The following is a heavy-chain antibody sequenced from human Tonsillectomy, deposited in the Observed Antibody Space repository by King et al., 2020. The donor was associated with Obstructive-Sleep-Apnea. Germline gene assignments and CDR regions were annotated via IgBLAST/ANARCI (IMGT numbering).Heavy chain of an antibody. CDR3: ARDNFHDNSLLYAMDV. V-gene: IGHV3-30*04. CDR1: GFAFSFYT. CDR2: ISYDGSEN. D-gene: IGHD1-1*01. J-gene: IGHJ6*02. Sequence: VQLVESGGGVVQPGRSLRLSCAASGFAFSFYTMYWVRQAPGKGLEWVALISYDGSENYYGDSVKGRFTISRHNYKDILYLQMHSLRAEDSAVYFCARDNFHDNSLLYAMDVWGQGTTVTVSS.